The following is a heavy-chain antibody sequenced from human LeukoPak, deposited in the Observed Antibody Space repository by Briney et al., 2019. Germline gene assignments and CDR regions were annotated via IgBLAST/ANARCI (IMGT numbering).Heavy chain of an antibody. V-gene: IGHV1-2*06. D-gene: IGHD2-2*01. CDR2: INPNSGDT. Sequence: ASVKVSCKASGYTFTGYYMHWVRQAPGQGLEWMGRINPNSGDTIYAQKFQGRVTMTRDTSISTAYMELSRLRSDDTAVYYCARDPSGVVVIPAANFDYWGQGTLVTVSS. CDR1: GYTFTGYY. CDR3: ARDPSGVVVIPAANFDY. J-gene: IGHJ4*02.